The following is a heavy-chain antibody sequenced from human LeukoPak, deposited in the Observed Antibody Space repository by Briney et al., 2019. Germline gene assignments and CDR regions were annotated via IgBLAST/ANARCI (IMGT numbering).Heavy chain of an antibody. CDR2: IYHSGST. CDR1: GGSISSGGYP. V-gene: IGHV4-30-2*01. J-gene: IGHJ4*02. CDR3: ALDDDNSNY. D-gene: IGHD4-11*01. Sequence: SETLSLTCAVSGGSISSGGYPWSWIRQPPGKGLEWIGYIYHSGSTYYNPSLKSRVTISVDRSKNQFSPKLSSVTAADTAVYYCALDDDNSNYWGQGTLVTVSS.